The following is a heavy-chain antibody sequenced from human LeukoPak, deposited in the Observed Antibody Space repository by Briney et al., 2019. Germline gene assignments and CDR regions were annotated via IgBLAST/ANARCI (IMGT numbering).Heavy chain of an antibody. D-gene: IGHD3-22*01. J-gene: IGHJ4*02. V-gene: IGHV3-9*01. Sequence: PGGSLRLSCAASGFTVSSKYMSWVRQAPGKGLEWVSGISWNSGSIGYADSVKGRFTISRDNAKNSLYLQMNSLRAEDTALYYCAKDLEGHYYDSSGYGYWGQGTLVTVSS. CDR3: AKDLEGHYYDSSGYGY. CDR1: GFTVSSKY. CDR2: ISWNSGSI.